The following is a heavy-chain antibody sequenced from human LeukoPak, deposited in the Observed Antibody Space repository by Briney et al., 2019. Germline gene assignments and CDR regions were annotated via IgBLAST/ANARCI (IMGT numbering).Heavy chain of an antibody. CDR1: GFSFSSYG. D-gene: IGHD2-15*01. CDR2: INTSGGTT. J-gene: IGHJ6*03. Sequence: GGSLRLSCAASGFSFSSYGIICVRQAPGKGLEWVSTINTSGGTTYYADSVKGRFTVSRDNSKNTLYLQMNSLSAEDTAVYYCAKNGDRGAYCSGGTCSPYYYHYMAVWGKGTTVTISS. CDR3: AKNGDRGAYCSGGTCSPYYYHYMAV. V-gene: IGHV3-23*01.